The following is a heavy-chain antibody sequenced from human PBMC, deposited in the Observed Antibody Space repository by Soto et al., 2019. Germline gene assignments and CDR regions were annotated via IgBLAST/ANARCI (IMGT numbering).Heavy chain of an antibody. CDR1: GFTFSSYS. J-gene: IGHJ4*02. D-gene: IGHD3-3*01. Sequence: HPGGSLRLSCAASGFTFSSYSVNWVRQAPGKGLEWVSYISSSSSTIYYADSVKGRFTISRDNAKNSLYLQMNSLRAEDTAVYYCARGPPITIFGVVTGPFDYWGQGTLVTVSS. CDR2: ISSSSSTI. CDR3: ARGPPITIFGVVTGPFDY. V-gene: IGHV3-48*01.